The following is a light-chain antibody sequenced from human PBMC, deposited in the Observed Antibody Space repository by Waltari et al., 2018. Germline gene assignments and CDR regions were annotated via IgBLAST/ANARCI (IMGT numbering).Light chain of an antibody. CDR1: QSVSRS. J-gene: IGKJ3*01. CDR3: QQHSNWPPTFT. Sequence: IVLSQSPATLSQSPGDRATLPCRASQSVSRSLAWYHQKPGQAPRLLICDASNRATGIPARFSGSGFGTDFTLTISSLAPEDFAVYYCQQHSNWPPTFTFGPGTKVDI. V-gene: IGKV3-11*01. CDR2: DAS.